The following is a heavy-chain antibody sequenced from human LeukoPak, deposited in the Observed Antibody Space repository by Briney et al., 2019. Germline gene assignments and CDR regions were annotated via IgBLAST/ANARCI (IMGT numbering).Heavy chain of an antibody. CDR1: GFTFSSYG. Sequence: GRSLRLSCAASGFTFSSYGMPWVRQAPGKGLEWVAVISYDGSNKYYADSVKGRFTISRDNSKNTLYLQMNSLRAEDTAVYYCAKVGATMTYYYGMDVWGQGTTVTVSS. CDR3: AKVGATMTYYYGMDV. V-gene: IGHV3-30*18. D-gene: IGHD3-22*01. CDR2: ISYDGSNK. J-gene: IGHJ6*02.